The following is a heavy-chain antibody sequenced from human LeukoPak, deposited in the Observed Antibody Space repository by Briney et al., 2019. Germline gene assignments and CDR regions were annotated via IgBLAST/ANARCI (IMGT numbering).Heavy chain of an antibody. CDR1: GGSISSSSYY. CDR3: ARLTPREDTAMADYYYYYGMDV. CDR2: IYYSGST. Sequence: SETLSLTCTVSGGSISSSSYYWGWIRQPPGKGLEWIGSIYYSGSTYYNPSLKSRVTISVDTSKNQFSLKLSSVTAADTAVYYCARLTPREDTAMADYYYYYGMDVWGQGTTVTVSS. D-gene: IGHD5-18*01. V-gene: IGHV4-39*01. J-gene: IGHJ6*02.